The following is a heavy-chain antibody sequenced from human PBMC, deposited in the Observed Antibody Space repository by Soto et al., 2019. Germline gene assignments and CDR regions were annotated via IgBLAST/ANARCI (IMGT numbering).Heavy chain of an antibody. CDR2: IIPILGMA. V-gene: IGHV1-69*08. J-gene: IGHJ5*02. Sequence: QVQLVQSGAEVKKPGSSVKVSCKASGGTFSSYTISWVRQAPGQGLEWIGRIIPILGMANYAQKFQGRVTITADKSTSTAYMELSSLRSEDTAVYYCARDNDILTGYSFPGWFDPWGQGTLVTVSS. CDR1: GGTFSSYT. CDR3: ARDNDILTGYSFPGWFDP. D-gene: IGHD3-9*01.